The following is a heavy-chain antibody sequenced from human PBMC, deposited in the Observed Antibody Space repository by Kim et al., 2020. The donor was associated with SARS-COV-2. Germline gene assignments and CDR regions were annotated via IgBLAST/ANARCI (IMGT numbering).Heavy chain of an antibody. CDR1: GFTFSSYS. Sequence: GGSLRLSCAAPGFTFSSYSMNWVRQAPGKGLEWVSSISSSSSYIYYADSVKGRFTISRDNAKNLLYLQMNSLRAEDTAVYYCAGDGKFLEWLSPWYDYYCMDVWGKGTTVTVSS. D-gene: IGHD3-3*01. J-gene: IGHJ6*03. V-gene: IGHV3-21*01. CDR3: AGDGKFLEWLSPWYDYYCMDV. CDR2: ISSSSSYI.